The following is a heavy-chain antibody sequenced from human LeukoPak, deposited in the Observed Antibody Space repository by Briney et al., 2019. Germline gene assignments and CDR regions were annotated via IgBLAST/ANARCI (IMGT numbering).Heavy chain of an antibody. CDR1: GFTFIDFA. CDR3: ARDPAYGGSSGLHLDY. Sequence: GGSLRLSCAASGFTFIDFAMHWVRQAPGKGLEWLAVISYDGNTQYYADSVDGRFTISRDNSKNTLYLQMDSLRGEDRAVYFCARDPAYGGSSGLHLDYWGRGTLVAVSS. V-gene: IGHV3-30*04. J-gene: IGHJ4*02. CDR2: ISYDGNTQ. D-gene: IGHD4/OR15-4a*01.